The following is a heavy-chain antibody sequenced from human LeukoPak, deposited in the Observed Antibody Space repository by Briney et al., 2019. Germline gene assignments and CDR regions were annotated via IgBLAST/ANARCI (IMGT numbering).Heavy chain of an antibody. D-gene: IGHD6-19*01. CDR2: ISWNSGRT. V-gene: IGHV3-9*01. CDR3: ATSQSSVAGIVGD. J-gene: IGHJ4*02. CDR1: GFTFDDYA. Sequence: GGSLRLSCAASGFTFDDYAMHWVRQAPGKGLEWVSGISWNSGRTDYADSVKGRFTISRDNAKNSLYLQMNSLRVEDTAVYYCATSQSSVAGIVGDWGQGTLVTVSS.